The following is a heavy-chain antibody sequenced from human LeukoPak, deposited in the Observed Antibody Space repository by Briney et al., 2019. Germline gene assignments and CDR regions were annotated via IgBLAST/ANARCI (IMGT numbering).Heavy chain of an antibody. CDR2: IKQDGSEK. V-gene: IGHV3-7*03. CDR3: ARDLIAVAGTPYFDY. J-gene: IGHJ4*02. D-gene: IGHD6-19*01. CDR1: GFTFSSYW. Sequence: PGGSLRLSCAASGFTFSSYWMSWVRQAPGEGLEWVANIKQDGSEKYYVDSVKGRFTVSRDNAKNSMYLQMNSLRAEDTAVYYCARDLIAVAGTPYFDYWGQGTLVTVSS.